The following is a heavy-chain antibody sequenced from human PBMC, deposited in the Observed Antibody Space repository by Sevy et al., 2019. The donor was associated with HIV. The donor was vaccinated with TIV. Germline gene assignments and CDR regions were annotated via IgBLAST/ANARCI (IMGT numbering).Heavy chain of an antibody. CDR2: INPNNGDA. CDR3: VRGYFGSGSYRLLY. Sequence: ASVKVSCKDSGYSFTGFYIHWMRQAPGQGLEWMGWINPNNGDAKYTQKYQGRVTMSRDTSATTTYMELTSLRSDDTAMYYCVRGYFGSGSYRLLYWGQGAPVTVSS. J-gene: IGHJ4*02. V-gene: IGHV1-2*02. CDR1: GYSFTGFY. D-gene: IGHD3-10*01.